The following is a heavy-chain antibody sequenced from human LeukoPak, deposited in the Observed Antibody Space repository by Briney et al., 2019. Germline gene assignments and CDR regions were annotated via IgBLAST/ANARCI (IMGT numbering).Heavy chain of an antibody. CDR1: GFPFDESA. D-gene: IGHD6-19*01. V-gene: IGHV3-43*02. Sequence: GGSLRLSCAASGFPFDESAMHWVRHPLGKGLEWVSLISGDGGSTYYADSVKGRFTISRDNSKNSLYLQMNSLRTEDTALYYCARIGRVADDYWGQGTLVTVPS. J-gene: IGHJ4*02. CDR3: ARIGRVADDY. CDR2: ISGDGGST.